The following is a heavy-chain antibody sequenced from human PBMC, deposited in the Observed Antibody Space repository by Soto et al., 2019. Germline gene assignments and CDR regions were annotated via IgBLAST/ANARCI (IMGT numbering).Heavy chain of an antibody. CDR1: GFTFSSYG. J-gene: IGHJ4*02. D-gene: IGHD6-19*01. Sequence: LSLTCAASGFTFSSYGMHWVRQAPGKGLEWVAVISYDGSNKYYADSVKGRFTISRDNSKNTLYLQMNSLRAEDTAVYYCAKERYSSGWSSPYYFDYWGQGTLVTVSS. CDR2: ISYDGSNK. CDR3: AKERYSSGWSSPYYFDY. V-gene: IGHV3-30*18.